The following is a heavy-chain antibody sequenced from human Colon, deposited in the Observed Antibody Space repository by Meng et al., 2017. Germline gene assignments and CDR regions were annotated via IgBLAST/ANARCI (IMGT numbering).Heavy chain of an antibody. J-gene: IGHJ5*01. CDR3: AHGVVASATLGAWFDS. Sequence: ITLSEVGATLVKPTHTPTLTCSFSGFSLNTDGVAVGCIRQSPGKAPEWLALIYWDDDARYSPSLKNRIRTTQDAANHKVVLTMTNMESVDTATYFCAHGVVASATLGAWFDSWGQGTLVTVSS. V-gene: IGHV2-5*02. CDR2: IYWDDDA. CDR1: GFSLNTDGVA. D-gene: IGHD2-15*01.